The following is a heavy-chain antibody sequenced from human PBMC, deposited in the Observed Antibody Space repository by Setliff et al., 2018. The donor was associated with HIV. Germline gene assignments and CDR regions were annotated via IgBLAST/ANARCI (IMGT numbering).Heavy chain of an antibody. CDR2: IYSTGST. CDR1: GPSINIHY. CDR3: AKGAGFYGDYTFDH. J-gene: IGHJ4*02. Sequence: LSLTCTVSGPSINIHYWSWIRQSPGKGFEWIGYIYSTGSTNYNPSLQSRVTISMVASRKQFSLKVTSVTAADTAVYYCAKGAGFYGDYTFDHWGQGRQVTVSS. V-gene: IGHV4-59*11. D-gene: IGHD4-17*01.